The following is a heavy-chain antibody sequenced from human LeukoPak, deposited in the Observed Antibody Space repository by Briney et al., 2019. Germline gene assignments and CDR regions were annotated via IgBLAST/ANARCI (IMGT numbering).Heavy chain of an antibody. V-gene: IGHV1-2*02. CDR3: ARVDNGDYVVDY. D-gene: IGHD4-17*01. CDR1: GYTFTGYY. J-gene: IGHJ4*02. CDR2: INPNSGGT. Sequence: ASVKVSCKASGYTFTGYYMHWVRQAPGQGLEWMGWINPNSGGTNYARKFQGRVTMTRDTSISTAYMELSRLRSDDTAVYYCARVDNGDYVVDYWGQGTLVTVSS.